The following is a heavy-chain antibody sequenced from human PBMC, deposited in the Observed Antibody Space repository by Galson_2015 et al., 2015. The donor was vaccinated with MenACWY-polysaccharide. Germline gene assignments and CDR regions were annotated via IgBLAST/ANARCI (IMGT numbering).Heavy chain of an antibody. Sequence: CAISGDSVSSGSATWNWIRQSPSRGLEWLGRTYYRTKWYSDYAVSVKGRITINPDTSQNQFSLQLNSVTPEDTAVYYCARDRARYSSGPPYYFDCWGQGILVTVSS. D-gene: IGHD6-19*01. V-gene: IGHV6-1*01. CDR1: GDSVSSGSAT. CDR2: TYYRTKWYS. J-gene: IGHJ4*02. CDR3: ARDRARYSSGPPYYFDC.